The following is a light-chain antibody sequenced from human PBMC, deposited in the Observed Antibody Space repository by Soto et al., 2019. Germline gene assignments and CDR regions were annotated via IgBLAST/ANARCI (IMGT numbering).Light chain of an antibody. CDR2: GAS. CDR1: QSVSSN. V-gene: IGKV3-15*01. Sequence: EIVMTQSPATLSVSPGERATLSCRASQSVSSNLAWYQQKPGQAPRLLIYGASTRATGIPARFSGSGSGTEFTLTISSLEPEDFAVYNCQQRSNWPPSWTFGQGTKVDIK. J-gene: IGKJ1*01. CDR3: QQRSNWPPSWT.